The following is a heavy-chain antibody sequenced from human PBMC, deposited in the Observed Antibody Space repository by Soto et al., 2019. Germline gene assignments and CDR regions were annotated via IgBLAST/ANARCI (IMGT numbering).Heavy chain of an antibody. CDR3: ARDNGYANFDS. D-gene: IGHD5-12*01. CDR2: VLYTGFS. CDR1: GGSISGSYCY. J-gene: IGHJ4*02. Sequence: PSEALSLTCAVSGGSISGSYCYWGWLRQSPGKGPEWIGSVLYTGFSSYNASLEGRGNISADTSKNQSSLRLTSVTPEDPAVYYCARDNGYANFDSCGQGNMVTVSS. V-gene: IGHV4-39*07.